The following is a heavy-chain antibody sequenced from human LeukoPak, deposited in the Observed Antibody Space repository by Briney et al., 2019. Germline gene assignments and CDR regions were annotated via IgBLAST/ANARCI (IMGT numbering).Heavy chain of an antibody. Sequence: GGSLRLSCAAPGFTFSNSWMHWVRQAPGKGLVWISLINTDGSTTIYADSVKGRFTISRDNAKNTLYLQMNNLRPEDTAVYYCARREGSGWYYFDYWGQGTLVTVSS. CDR1: GFTFSNSW. CDR3: ARREGSGWYYFDY. V-gene: IGHV3-74*01. D-gene: IGHD6-19*01. J-gene: IGHJ4*02. CDR2: INTDGSTT.